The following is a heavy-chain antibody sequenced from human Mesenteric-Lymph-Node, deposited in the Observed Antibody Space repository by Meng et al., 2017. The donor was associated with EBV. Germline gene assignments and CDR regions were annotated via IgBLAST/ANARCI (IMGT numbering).Heavy chain of an antibody. CDR1: GETFSNHG. J-gene: IGHJ5*01. D-gene: IGHD2-2*01. Sequence: QVQLEQSGAEVKRPGSSVKVSCKTSGETFSNHGISWVRQAPGQGLEWMGGIIPILGTTNYAQKFRDRVTVTADESTTTAYMELTSLRFDDTAVYYCANHSTRWYVLDSWGQGTLVTVSS. CDR2: IIPILGTT. V-gene: IGHV1-69*01. CDR3: ANHSTRWYVLDS.